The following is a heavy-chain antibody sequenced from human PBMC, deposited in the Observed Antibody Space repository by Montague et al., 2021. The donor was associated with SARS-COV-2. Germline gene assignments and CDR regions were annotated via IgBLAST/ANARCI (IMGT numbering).Heavy chain of an antibody. D-gene: IGHD3-22*01. CDR1: GGSFSGYY. CDR2: INHSGST. CDR3: ARGTKRVSTYDYDSSGYASDY. V-gene: IGHV4-34*01. Sequence: SETLPLTCAVYGGSFSGYYWSWIRQPPGKGLEWIGEINHSGSTKYNPSLKSRVTISVDTSKNQFSLKLSSVTAADTAVYYCARGTKRVSTYDYDSSGYASDYWGQGTLVTVSS. J-gene: IGHJ4*02.